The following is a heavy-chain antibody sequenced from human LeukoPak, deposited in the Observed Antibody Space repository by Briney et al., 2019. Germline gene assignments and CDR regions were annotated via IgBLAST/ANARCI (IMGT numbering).Heavy chain of an antibody. CDR1: GYTFTGYY. D-gene: IGHD3-3*01. V-gene: IGHV1-2*02. J-gene: IGHJ4*02. Sequence: ASVKVSCKASGYTFTGYYTHWVRQAPGQGLEWMGWINPNSGGTNYAQKFQGRVTMTRDTSICTAYMELSRLRSDDTAVYYCARADITIIKYYFDYWGQGTLVTVSS. CDR3: ARADITIIKYYFDY. CDR2: INPNSGGT.